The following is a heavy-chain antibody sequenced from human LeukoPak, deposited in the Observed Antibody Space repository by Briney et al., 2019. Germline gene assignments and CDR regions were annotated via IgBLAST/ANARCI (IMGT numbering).Heavy chain of an antibody. D-gene: IGHD3-10*01. CDR2: IIPIFGTT. CDR3: GRDSYYSPDY. Sequence: ASVKVSYKLSGDTFRTYAINWVRQAPGQGLEWMGRIIPIFGTTNYAQKFQDSVTITADKSTSTAYMELSSLRSEDTAVYYCGRDSYYSPDYWGQTTLIAASS. CDR1: GDTFRTYA. J-gene: IGHJ4*02. V-gene: IGHV1-69*06.